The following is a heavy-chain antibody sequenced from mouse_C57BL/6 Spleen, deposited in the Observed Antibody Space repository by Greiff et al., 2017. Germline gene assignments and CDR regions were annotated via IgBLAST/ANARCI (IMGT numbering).Heavy chain of an antibody. V-gene: IGHV1-15*01. CDR2: IDPETGGT. J-gene: IGHJ2*01. CDR1: GYTFTDYE. Sequence: VQLQESGAELVRPGASVTLSCKASGYTFTDYEMHWVKQTPVHGLEWIGAIDPETGGTAYNQKFTGKAILTADNSSITAYMELRSLPSEDSAVDYCTRYGAYCEYGGQGTTLTVSS. CDR3: TRYGAYCEY. D-gene: IGHD1-1*02.